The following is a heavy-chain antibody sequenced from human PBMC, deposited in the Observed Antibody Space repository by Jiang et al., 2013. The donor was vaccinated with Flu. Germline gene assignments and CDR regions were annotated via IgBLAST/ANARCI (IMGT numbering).Heavy chain of an antibody. CDR2: TRNKPSSYTT. V-gene: IGHV3-72*01. Sequence: LSCAGSGFTFSDHHMDWVRQAPGKGLEWVGRTRNKPSSYTTEYAASVKGRFTISRDDSKNSVYLQMNSLKTEDTAMYYCAKSAVGNIFEHWGQGTLVTVSS. CDR3: AKSAVGNIFEH. J-gene: IGHJ4*02. CDR1: GFTFSDHH. D-gene: IGHD6-13*01.